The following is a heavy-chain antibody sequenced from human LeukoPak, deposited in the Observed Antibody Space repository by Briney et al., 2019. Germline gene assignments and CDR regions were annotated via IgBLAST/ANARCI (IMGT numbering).Heavy chain of an antibody. J-gene: IGHJ4*02. V-gene: IGHV4-34*01. CDR1: GGSFSGYY. Sequence: PSETLSLTCAVYGGSFSGYYWSWIRQPPGKGLEWIGYISHSGSTYYNPSLKSRVTISVDRSKNQFSLKLSSVTAADTAVYYCARVGHNGSGSYPFDYWGQGTLVTVSS. CDR2: ISHSGST. D-gene: IGHD3-10*01. CDR3: ARVGHNGSGSYPFDY.